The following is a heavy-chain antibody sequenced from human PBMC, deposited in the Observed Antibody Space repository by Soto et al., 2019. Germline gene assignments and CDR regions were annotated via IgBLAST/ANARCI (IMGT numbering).Heavy chain of an antibody. J-gene: IGHJ5*01. CDR1: GFSLSTSGMC. Sequence: SSPTLVNSTQTLTLTCTFSGFSLSTSGMCVSWIRQPPGKALEWLARIDWDDDKYYSTSLKTRLTISKDTSKNQVVLTMTNMDPVDTSSYYCARIKLYSDYYFTDTDSSDLDTLFPLDS. CDR2: IDWDDDK. D-gene: IGHD2-21*01. V-gene: IGHV2-70*11. CDR3: ARIKLYSDYYFTDTDSSDLDTLFPLDS.